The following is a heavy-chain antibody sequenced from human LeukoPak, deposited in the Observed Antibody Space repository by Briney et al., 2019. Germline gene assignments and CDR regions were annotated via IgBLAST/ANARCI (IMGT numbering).Heavy chain of an antibody. CDR3: ARDRCSGGNCYFYYWFDP. CDR2: INPDSGGT. V-gene: IGHV1-2*02. CDR1: GYTFTGYY. D-gene: IGHD2-15*01. Sequence: GASVKVSCKASGYTFTGYYMHWVRQAPGRGLGWMGWINPDSGGTNYAKNFQGRVTMTGDTSIRTVHMQLSRLRSDDTAVYYCARDRCSGGNCYFYYWFDPWGQGTLVTVSS. J-gene: IGHJ5*02.